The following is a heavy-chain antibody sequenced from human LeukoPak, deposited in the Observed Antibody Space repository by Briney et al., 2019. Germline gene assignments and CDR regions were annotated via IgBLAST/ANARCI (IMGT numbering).Heavy chain of an antibody. D-gene: IGHD5-24*01. CDR2: INWNGGST. J-gene: IGHJ4*02. V-gene: IGHV3-20*04. CDR1: GFNLDDYG. Sequence: GGSLRISCAASGFNLDDYGMSWVRPAPGKGLEWVSGINWNGGSTGYADSVKGRFTISRDNAKNSLYLQMNSLRGEDTALYYCARALDGYNPFDYWGQGTLVTVSS. CDR3: ARALDGYNPFDY.